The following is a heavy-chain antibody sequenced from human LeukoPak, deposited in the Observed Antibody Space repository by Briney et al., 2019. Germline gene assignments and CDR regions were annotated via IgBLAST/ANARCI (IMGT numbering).Heavy chain of an antibody. V-gene: IGHV3-74*01. Sequence: GGSLRLSCAASGFTFSSYWIHWVRQGPGKGLVWVSRINSDGSAKTYADSVKGRFTISRDNAKNSLYLQMNSLRAEDTAVYYCARGSRTIELGDDYWGQGTLVTVSS. CDR3: ARGSRTIELGDDY. J-gene: IGHJ4*02. D-gene: IGHD5-24*01. CDR1: GFTFSSYW. CDR2: INSDGSAK.